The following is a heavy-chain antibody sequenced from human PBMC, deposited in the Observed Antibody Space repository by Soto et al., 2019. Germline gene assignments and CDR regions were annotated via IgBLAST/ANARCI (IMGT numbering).Heavy chain of an antibody. J-gene: IGHJ3*02. Sequence: QVQLVQSGAEVKKPGSSVKVSCKASGGTFSSYTISWVRQAPGQGLEWMGRIIPILGIANYAQKFQGRVTITADKSTSTAYMELTSPRSEDTAVYYCARGLEMAPFAFDIWGQGTMVTVSS. CDR3: ARGLEMAPFAFDI. V-gene: IGHV1-69*02. CDR1: GGTFSSYT. D-gene: IGHD5-12*01. CDR2: IIPILGIA.